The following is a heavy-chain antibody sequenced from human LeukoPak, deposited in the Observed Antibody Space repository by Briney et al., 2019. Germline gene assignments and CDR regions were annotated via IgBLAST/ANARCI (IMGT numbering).Heavy chain of an antibody. J-gene: IGHJ4*02. D-gene: IGHD4-17*01. Sequence: GASVKVSCKASGYTFTSYDINWVRQATGQGLEWMGWMNPNNGNTNYPQKLQGRVTMTTDTSTNTAYMELRSLRSDDTAVYYCAREGTYDYGDSFPLWGQGTLVTVSS. CDR1: GYTFTSYD. CDR2: MNPNNGNT. CDR3: AREGTYDYGDSFPL. V-gene: IGHV1-18*01.